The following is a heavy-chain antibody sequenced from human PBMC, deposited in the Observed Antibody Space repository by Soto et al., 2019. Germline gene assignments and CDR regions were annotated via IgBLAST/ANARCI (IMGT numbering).Heavy chain of an antibody. CDR3: ARRYSSGFDF. D-gene: IGHD6-19*01. Sequence: SETLSLTCTVSGGSLSSYYWSWIRQPPGKGLEWIGYIYYSGSTNYNPSLKSRVSISVDTSKNQFSLKLSSVTAADTAVYYCARRYSSGFDFWGQGTLVTVSS. V-gene: IGHV4-59*08. J-gene: IGHJ4*02. CDR1: GGSLSSYY. CDR2: IYYSGST.